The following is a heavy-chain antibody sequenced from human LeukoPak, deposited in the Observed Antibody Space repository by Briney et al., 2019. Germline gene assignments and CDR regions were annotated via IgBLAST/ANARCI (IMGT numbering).Heavy chain of an antibody. CDR1: GFRFSDYA. CDR3: GKYLHDYVSMDV. D-gene: IGHD3-16*01. V-gene: IGHV3-23*01. Sequence: GGSLTLLCAASGFRFSDYAVSWVRQAPGKGLEWVSGIGRDGTTHHAESVKARFAISRDNSKSPLYLQMNSLRADDTALYDCGKYLHDYVSMDVWGNVVTVAVPS. CDR2: IGRDGTT. J-gene: IGHJ6*03.